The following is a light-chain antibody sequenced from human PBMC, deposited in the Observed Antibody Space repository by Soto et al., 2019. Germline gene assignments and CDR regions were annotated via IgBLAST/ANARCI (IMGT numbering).Light chain of an antibody. V-gene: IGKV1-5*03. Sequence: IEMTQSPSSLSSSVGDRVAITCRASQSISPWLAWYQQKPGKAPKLLIYKAFSLQSGVPSRFRGSGSGTEFTLAISSLKPEDSETYYCLQDINYPWTFGQGTKVDIK. CDR2: KAF. J-gene: IGKJ1*01. CDR1: QSISPW. CDR3: LQDINYPWT.